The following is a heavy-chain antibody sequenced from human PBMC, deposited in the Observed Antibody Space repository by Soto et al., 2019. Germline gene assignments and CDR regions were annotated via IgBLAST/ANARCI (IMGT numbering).Heavy chain of an antibody. CDR3: ARDRVLGYCSGGSCYPDYYYYMDV. CDR2: ISAYNGNT. Sequence: ASVKVSCKASGYTFTSYGISWVRQAPGQGLEWMRRISAYNGNTNYAQKLQGRVTMTTDTSTSTAYMELRSLRSDDTAVYYCARDRVLGYCSGGSCYPDYYYYMDVWGKGTTVTVSS. V-gene: IGHV1-18*01. CDR1: GYTFTSYG. J-gene: IGHJ6*03. D-gene: IGHD2-15*01.